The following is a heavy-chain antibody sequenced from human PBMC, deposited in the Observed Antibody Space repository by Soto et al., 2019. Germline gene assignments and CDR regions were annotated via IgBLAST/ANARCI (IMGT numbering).Heavy chain of an antibody. CDR2: INRSGST. Sequence: QVQLQQWGAGLLKPSETLSLTCAVYGGSFSGNYWSWIRQPPGKGLEWIGEINRSGSTNSNPSLKSRVTISVDTSKNQFSLXXXXXXXXXXXXXXXXXXXXXXXXXXAASDWFDPWGQGTLVTVSS. CDR3: XXXXXXXXXXXAASDWFDP. V-gene: IGHV4-34*01. J-gene: IGHJ5*02. CDR1: GGSFSGNY. D-gene: IGHD6-25*01.